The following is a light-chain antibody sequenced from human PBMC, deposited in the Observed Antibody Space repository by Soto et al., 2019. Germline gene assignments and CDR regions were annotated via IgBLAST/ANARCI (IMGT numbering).Light chain of an antibody. J-gene: IGLJ1*01. V-gene: IGLV1-40*01. CDR3: CSFVGTDSSFV. CDR1: SSNIGAGYD. CDR2: TNN. Sequence: QSVLTQPPSVSGAPGQRVTISCTGSSSNIGAGYDVHWYQRLPGTAPKLLIYTNNNRPSGVPDRFSGSKSGTSASLAITGLQAEDEADYYCCSFVGTDSSFVFGSGTKVTVL.